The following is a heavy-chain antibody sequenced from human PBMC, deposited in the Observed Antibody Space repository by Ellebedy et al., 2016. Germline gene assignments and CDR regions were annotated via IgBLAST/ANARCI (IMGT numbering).Heavy chain of an antibody. J-gene: IGHJ4*02. V-gene: IGHV3-49*03. CDR3: TRSYCSSTSCYNFYCDY. D-gene: IGHD2-2*02. Sequence: GGSLRLXCTASGFTFGDYAMSWFRQAPGKGLEWVGFIRSKAYGGSTEYAASVKGRFTISRDDSKSIAYLQMNSLKTEDTAVYYCTRSYCSSTSCYNFYCDYWGQGTLVTVSS. CDR2: IRSKAYGGST. CDR1: GFTFGDYA.